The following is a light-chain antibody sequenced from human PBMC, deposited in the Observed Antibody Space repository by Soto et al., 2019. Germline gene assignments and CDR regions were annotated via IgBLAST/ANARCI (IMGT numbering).Light chain of an antibody. J-gene: IGLJ1*01. CDR2: EVS. V-gene: IGLV2-23*02. Sequence: QSVLTQPASVSGSPGQSITISCSGTTSDVGGYNLVSWYQQHPDKAPKLLIYEVSQRPSGVSSRFSGSKSGNTATLTISGVQPEDEADYFCCSYATSSFVFGTGTKVTVL. CDR1: TSDVGGYNL. CDR3: CSYATSSFV.